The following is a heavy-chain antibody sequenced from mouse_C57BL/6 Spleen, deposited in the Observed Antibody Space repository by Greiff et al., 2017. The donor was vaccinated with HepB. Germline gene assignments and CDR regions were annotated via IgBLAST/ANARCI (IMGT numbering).Heavy chain of an antibody. V-gene: IGHV1-82*01. CDR3: ASYSKEDYFDY. CDR2: IYPGDGDT. Sequence: QVQLQQSGPELVKPGASVKISCKASGYAFSSSWMNWVKQRPGKGLEWIGRIYPGDGDTNYNGKFKGKATLTADKSSSTAYMQLSSLTSEDSAVYFCASYSKEDYFDYWGKGTTLTVSS. J-gene: IGHJ2*01. CDR1: GYAFSSSW. D-gene: IGHD2-5*01.